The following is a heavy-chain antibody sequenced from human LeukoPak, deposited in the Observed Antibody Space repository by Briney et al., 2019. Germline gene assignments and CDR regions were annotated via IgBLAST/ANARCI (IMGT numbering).Heavy chain of an antibody. CDR3: ARGGYGDYAFDI. V-gene: IGHV4-30-2*01. Sequence: SETLSLTCAVSGGSISSGGYSWSWIRQPPGKGLEWIGYIYHSGSTYYNPSLKSRVTISVDRSKNQFSLKLSSVTAADTAVYYCARGGYGDYAFDIWGQGTMVTVSS. J-gene: IGHJ3*02. CDR2: IYHSGST. CDR1: GGSISSGGYS. D-gene: IGHD4-17*01.